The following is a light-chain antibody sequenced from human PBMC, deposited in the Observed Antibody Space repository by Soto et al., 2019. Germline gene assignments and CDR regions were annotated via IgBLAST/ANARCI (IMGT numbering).Light chain of an antibody. CDR1: KNDVGFYDF. CDR3: KSYAGSNTYV. Sequence: QSVLTQPPSASGSPGQSVTISCTGTKNDVGFYDFVSWYQHHPGKAPRLIICEVVQRPSGVPDRFSGSKSGNTASLTVSGLQAADEADYFCKSYAGSNTYVFGSGTKVTVL. J-gene: IGLJ1*01. CDR2: EVV. V-gene: IGLV2-8*01.